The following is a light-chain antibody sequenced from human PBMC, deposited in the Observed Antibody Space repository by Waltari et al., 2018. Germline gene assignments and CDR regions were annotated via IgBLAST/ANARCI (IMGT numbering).Light chain of an antibody. V-gene: IGLV1-36*01. J-gene: IGLJ2*01. CDR2: YDD. CDR3: AAWEDRLKGPV. Sequence: YQQLPVKAPSRPIYYDDLVASGVSDRFAGSNSGISASLAIGGFQSEEVADYYCAAWEDRLKGPVFGGGTKLTVL.